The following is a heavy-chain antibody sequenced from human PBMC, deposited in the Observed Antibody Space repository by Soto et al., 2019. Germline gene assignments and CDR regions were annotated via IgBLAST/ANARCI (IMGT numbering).Heavy chain of an antibody. CDR3: ARGRNRMDV. V-gene: IGHV1-8*01. CDR1: GDTFTNYD. J-gene: IGHJ6*02. Sequence: QVQLVQSGAEVKKPGASVKVSCKASGDTFTNYDIKWVRQATGQGLGWMGWMNPNSGNTGYAQKFXGRVTMTRNTSISRAYMELSSLRSEDTAVYYCARGRNRMDVWGQGTTVTVSS. CDR2: MNPNSGNT.